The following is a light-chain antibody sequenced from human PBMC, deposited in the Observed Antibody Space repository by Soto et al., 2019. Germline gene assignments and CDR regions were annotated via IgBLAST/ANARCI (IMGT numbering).Light chain of an antibody. CDR3: QQYYSYWT. Sequence: DIQMTQSPSTLSAYVGDTVTVTCRASQSIGRWLAWYQQKPGKAPKLLIFDASTLENGVPARFSGSRSGPEFSLTISSLQPDDFATYYCQQYYSYWTFGQGTNVDI. CDR2: DAS. V-gene: IGKV1-5*01. J-gene: IGKJ1*01. CDR1: QSIGRW.